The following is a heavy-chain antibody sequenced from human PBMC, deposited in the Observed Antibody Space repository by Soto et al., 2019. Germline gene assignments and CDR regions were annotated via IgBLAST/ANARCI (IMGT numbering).Heavy chain of an antibody. CDR1: GGSISSSSYY. J-gene: IGHJ4*02. Sequence: QLQLQESGPGLVKPSETLSLTCTVSGGSISSSSYYWGWIRQPPGKGLEWIGTIYYSGSTYYNPSLKSRVTISVDTSKNQFSLKLSSVTAADTAVYYCARQPTPYDSSGYYFDYWGQGTLVTVSS. D-gene: IGHD3-22*01. V-gene: IGHV4-39*01. CDR3: ARQPTPYDSSGYYFDY. CDR2: IYYSGST.